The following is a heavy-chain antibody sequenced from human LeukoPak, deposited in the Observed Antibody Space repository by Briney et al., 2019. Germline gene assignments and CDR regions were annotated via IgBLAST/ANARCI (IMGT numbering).Heavy chain of an antibody. CDR3: ARVGFMAAAGSNDY. Sequence: PSGTLSLICTVSGGSISSGDYYWSWIRQPPGKGLEWIGYIYYSGSTYYNPSLKSRVTISVDTSKNQFSLKLSSVTAADTAVYYCARVGFMAAAGSNDYWGQGTLVTVSS. V-gene: IGHV4-30-4*08. D-gene: IGHD6-13*01. J-gene: IGHJ4*02. CDR2: IYYSGST. CDR1: GGSISSGDYY.